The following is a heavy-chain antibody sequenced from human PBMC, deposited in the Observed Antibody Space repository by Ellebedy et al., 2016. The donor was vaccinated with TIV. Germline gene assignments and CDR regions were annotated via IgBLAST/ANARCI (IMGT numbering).Heavy chain of an antibody. J-gene: IGHJ4*02. D-gene: IGHD6-19*01. CDR2: ISAYNGNT. CDR3: ARGYSSGWYVPSIDY. CDR1: GYTFTSYG. V-gene: IGHV1-18*01. Sequence: ASVKVSXXASGYTFTSYGISWVRQAPGQGLEWMGWISAYNGNTNYAQKLQGRVTMTTDTSTSTAYMELRSLRSDDTAVYYCARGYSSGWYVPSIDYWGQGTLVTVSS.